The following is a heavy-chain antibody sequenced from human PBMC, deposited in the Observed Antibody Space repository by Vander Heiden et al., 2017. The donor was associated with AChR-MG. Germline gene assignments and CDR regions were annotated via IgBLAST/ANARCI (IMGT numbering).Heavy chain of an antibody. CDR1: GFTFSSYG. CDR3: ARPPGGYDSSGYYYGAFDI. J-gene: IGHJ3*02. V-gene: IGHV3-33*01. Sequence: CAASGFTFSSYGMHWVRQAPGKGLEWVAVIWYDGSNKYYADSVKGRFTISRDNSKNTLYLQMNSLRAEDTAVYYCARPPGGYDSSGYYYGAFDIWGQGTMVTVSS. CDR2: IWYDGSNK. D-gene: IGHD3-22*01.